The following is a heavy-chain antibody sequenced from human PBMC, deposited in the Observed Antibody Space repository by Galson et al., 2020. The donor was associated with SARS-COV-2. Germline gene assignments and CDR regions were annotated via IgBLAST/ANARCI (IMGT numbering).Heavy chain of an antibody. J-gene: IGHJ4*02. D-gene: IGHD7-27*01. CDR1: GFTFSSYW. V-gene: IGHV3-74*01. CDR2: IYSEGSST. CDR3: ARGDMGNDYFDY. Sequence: GGSLRLSCAASGFTFSSYWMHWVRQAPGKGLVWVSRIYSEGSSTSYADSVKGRFTISGDNAKNTLYLQMNSLRAEDTAVYYCARGDMGNDYFDYWGQGTLDTVSS.